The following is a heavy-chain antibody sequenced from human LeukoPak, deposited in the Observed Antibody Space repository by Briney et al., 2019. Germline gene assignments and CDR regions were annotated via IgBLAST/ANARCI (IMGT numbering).Heavy chain of an antibody. V-gene: IGHV3-21*01. Sequence: GGSLRLSCAASGFRFNSYNMNWVRQAPGKGLEWVSSISSSSSYIYYADSVKGRFTIPRDNAKNSLYLQMNGLRAEDTAVYYCARDGGNWNFYYDMDVWGLGTTVTVSS. D-gene: IGHD1-1*01. CDR3: ARDGGNWNFYYDMDV. CDR1: GFRFNSYN. CDR2: ISSSSSYI. J-gene: IGHJ6*02.